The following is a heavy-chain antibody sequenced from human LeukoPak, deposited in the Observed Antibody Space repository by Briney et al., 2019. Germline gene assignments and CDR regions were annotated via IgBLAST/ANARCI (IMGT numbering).Heavy chain of an antibody. CDR3: ARGTTVVTRVFDY. J-gene: IGHJ4*02. Sequence: GGSLRLSCAASGFTFISYEMNWVRQAPGKGLEWVSYISTCGTTIYYADSVKGRFTISRDNAKNSLYLQMNSLRDEDTAVYYCARGTTVVTRVFDYWGQGTLVTVSS. D-gene: IGHD4-23*01. CDR2: ISTCGTTI. V-gene: IGHV3-48*03. CDR1: GFTFISYE.